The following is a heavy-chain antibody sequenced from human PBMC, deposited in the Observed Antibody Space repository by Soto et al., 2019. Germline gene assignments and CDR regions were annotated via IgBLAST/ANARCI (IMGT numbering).Heavy chain of an antibody. J-gene: IGHJ4*02. Sequence: SETLSLTCTVSGGSINTYYWSWIRQPPGKGLEWIGYVDYSGNSDSSPSLKSRVTISIDTSKKQVSLKLNSVTAADTAVYYCARNWSSVAGRFHFDYWGQGTPVTVSS. CDR2: VDYSGNS. CDR1: GGSINTYY. V-gene: IGHV4-59*01. CDR3: ARNWSSVAGRFHFDY. D-gene: IGHD6-19*01.